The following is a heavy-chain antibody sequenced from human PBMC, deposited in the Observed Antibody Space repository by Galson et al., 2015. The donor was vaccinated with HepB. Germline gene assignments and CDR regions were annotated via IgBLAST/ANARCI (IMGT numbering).Heavy chain of an antibody. CDR3: ARWDCSSTSCYGFDP. V-gene: IGHV3-7*01. D-gene: IGHD2-2*01. CDR1: GFTFSSYW. J-gene: IGHJ5*02. Sequence: SLRLSCAASGFTFSSYWMSWVRQAPGKGLEWVANIKQDGSEKYYVDSVKGRFTISRDNAKNSLYLQMNSLRAEDTAVYYCARWDCSSTSCYGFDPWGQGTLVTVSS. CDR2: IKQDGSEK.